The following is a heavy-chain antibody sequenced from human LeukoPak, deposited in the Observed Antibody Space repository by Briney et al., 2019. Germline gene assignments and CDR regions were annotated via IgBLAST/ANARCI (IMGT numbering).Heavy chain of an antibody. Sequence: SETLSLTCTVSGGSISSYYWSWIRQPPGKGLEWIGYMYYSGRTNYNPSLKSRVTISVDTSKNQFSLKLSSVTAADTAVYFCARHDFWSGFDIWGQGTMVTVSS. V-gene: IGHV4-59*01. CDR3: ARHDFWSGFDI. D-gene: IGHD3-3*01. CDR1: GGSISSYY. J-gene: IGHJ3*02. CDR2: MYYSGRT.